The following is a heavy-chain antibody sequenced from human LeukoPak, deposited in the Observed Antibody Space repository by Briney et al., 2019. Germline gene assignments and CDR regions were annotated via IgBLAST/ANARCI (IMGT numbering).Heavy chain of an antibody. CDR2: IYSGGRT. CDR1: GFTVSSNY. V-gene: IGHV3-53*01. Sequence: GGSLRLSCAASGFTVSSNYMSWVRQAPGKGLEWVSVIYSGGRTYYADSVKGRFTISRDNSKNTLYLQMNSLRAEDTAVYYCARVYYGSGSLYYYYYMDVWGKGTTVTISS. D-gene: IGHD3-10*01. J-gene: IGHJ6*03. CDR3: ARVYYGSGSLYYYYYMDV.